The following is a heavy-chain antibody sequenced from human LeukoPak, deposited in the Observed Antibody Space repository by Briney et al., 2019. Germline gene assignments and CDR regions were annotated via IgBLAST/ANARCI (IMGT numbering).Heavy chain of an antibody. CDR1: GGSISSYY. J-gene: IGHJ6*02. D-gene: IGHD3-22*01. Sequence: SDTLSLTCTVSGGSISSYYWSWIRQPPGKGLEWIGYIYYSGSTNYNPSLKSRVTISVDTSKNQFSLKLSSVTAADTAVYYCARHKERYDSRAWGNYYYYGMDVCGQGTTVTVSS. V-gene: IGHV4-59*08. CDR2: IYYSGST. CDR3: ARHKERYDSRAWGNYYYYGMDV.